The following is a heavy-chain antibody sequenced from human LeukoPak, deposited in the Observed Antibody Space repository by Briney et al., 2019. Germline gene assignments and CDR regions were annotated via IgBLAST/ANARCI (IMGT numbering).Heavy chain of an antibody. J-gene: IGHJ3*02. CDR1: GGSNSSYY. V-gene: IGHV4-59*01. CDR3: ARDARGAFDI. Sequence: PSETLSLTCTVSGGSNSSYYWSWIRQPPGKGLEWIGYIYYSGSTNYNPSLTSRVTISVDTSKNQFSLKLSSVTAADTAVYYCARDARGAFDIWGQGTMVTVSS. CDR2: IYYSGST.